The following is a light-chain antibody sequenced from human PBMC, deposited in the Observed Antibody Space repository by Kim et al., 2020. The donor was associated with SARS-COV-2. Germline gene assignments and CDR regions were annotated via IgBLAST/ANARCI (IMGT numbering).Light chain of an antibody. CDR1: QSVSSN. CDR3: QQYDGTSPLT. Sequence: IVLTQSPSTLSLSPGERATLSCRASQSVSSNLAWYQQRPGQAPRLLIYGASRRATGIPDRFSGSGSGTDFTLTISRLEPEDFAVYYCQQYDGTSPLTFGQGTKLEI. CDR2: GAS. V-gene: IGKV3-20*01. J-gene: IGKJ2*01.